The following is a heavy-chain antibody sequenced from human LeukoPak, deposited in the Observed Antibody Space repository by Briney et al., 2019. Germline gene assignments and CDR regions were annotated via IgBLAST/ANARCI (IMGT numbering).Heavy chain of an antibody. CDR3: ARFRGLLWFGELLDLGY. D-gene: IGHD3-10*01. CDR2: IKQDGSEK. CDR1: GFTFSAYW. Sequence: GGSLSLSCAASGFTFSAYWMSWVRQAPGKGLGWVANIKQDGSEKYYVDSVKGRFTISRDNAKNSLYLQMHSLRAEDTAMYYCARFRGLLWFGELLDLGYWGQGTLVIVSS. V-gene: IGHV3-7*01. J-gene: IGHJ4*02.